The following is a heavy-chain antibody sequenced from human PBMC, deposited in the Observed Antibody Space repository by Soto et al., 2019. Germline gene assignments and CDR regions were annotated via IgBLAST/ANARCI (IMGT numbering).Heavy chain of an antibody. Sequence: SETLSLTCTVSGGSISNYYWSWIRQPPGRGLEWIGHIFYSGSTNYNPALKSRVTISVDTSQSQFSLKLSSVTAADTAVYYCAKDSGYNYGYFRWFDPWGQGTLVT. CDR1: GGSISNYY. J-gene: IGHJ5*02. CDR2: IFYSGST. D-gene: IGHD5-18*01. CDR3: AKDSGYNYGYFRWFDP. V-gene: IGHV4-59*01.